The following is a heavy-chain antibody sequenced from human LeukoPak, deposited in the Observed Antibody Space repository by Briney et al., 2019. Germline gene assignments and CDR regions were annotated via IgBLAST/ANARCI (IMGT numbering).Heavy chain of an antibody. CDR3: AKANNGYYDSSGYHDY. V-gene: IGHV3-9*01. CDR2: ISWNSGSI. J-gene: IGHJ4*02. Sequence: GGSLRLSCAASGFTFDDYAMHWVRQAPGKGLEWVSGISWNSGSIGYADSVKGRFTISRDNAKNSLYLQMNSLRAEDTALYYCAKANNGYYDSSGYHDYWGQGTLVTVSS. CDR1: GFTFDDYA. D-gene: IGHD3-22*01.